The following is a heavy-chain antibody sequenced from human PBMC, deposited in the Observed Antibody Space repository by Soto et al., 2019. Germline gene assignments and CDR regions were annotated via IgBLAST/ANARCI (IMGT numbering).Heavy chain of an antibody. D-gene: IGHD1-7*01. CDR3: AKAPPHNWNYGSDF. CDR1: GYIFTTQA. V-gene: IGHV1-3*01. CDR2: IDAGSGNT. Sequence: ASVKVSCKASGYIFTTQAIHWVCQTPGQRLEWMGWIDAGSGNTKYSQEFQDRVTITRDTSASTVYMEVRSLRSDDTAVYYCAKAPPHNWNYGSDFWGQGTLVTVSS. J-gene: IGHJ4*02.